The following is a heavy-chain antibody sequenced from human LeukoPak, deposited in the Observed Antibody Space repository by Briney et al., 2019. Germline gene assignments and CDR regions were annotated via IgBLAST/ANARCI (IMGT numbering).Heavy chain of an antibody. J-gene: IGHJ4*02. CDR2: IRYDGNNK. CDR3: AKDPGSGSYYPYYFDY. CDR1: GFTFSSYA. V-gene: IGHV3-30*02. Sequence: GGSLRLSCAASGFTFSSYAMHWVRQAPGKGLEWVAFIRYDGNNKYYTDSVRGRFTISRDNSKNTLYLQMNSLRAEDTAVYLCAKDPGSGSYYPYYFDYWGQGTLVTVSS. D-gene: IGHD3-10*01.